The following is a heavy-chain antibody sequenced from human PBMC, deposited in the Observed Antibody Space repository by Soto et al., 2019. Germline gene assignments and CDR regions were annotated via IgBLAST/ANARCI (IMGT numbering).Heavy chain of an antibody. J-gene: IGHJ5*02. CDR2: ISQSGSI. CDR3: ARGALRGSPNRRTRFDP. Sequence: QVQLQSWGAGLLKPSETLSLTCAVYGGSFSGYSWSWIRQSPGKGLVWIGEISQSGSINFNPSLKSRVTMSVDTSKSQFSLQLSSVTAADTAVHYCARGALRGSPNRRTRFDPWGQGTLVTVSS. V-gene: IGHV4-34*01. CDR1: GGSFSGYS. D-gene: IGHD2-2*01.